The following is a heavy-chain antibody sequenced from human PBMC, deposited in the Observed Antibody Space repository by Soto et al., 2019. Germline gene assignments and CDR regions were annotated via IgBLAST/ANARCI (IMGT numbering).Heavy chain of an antibody. D-gene: IGHD3-10*01. CDR1: GFTFSSYG. Sequence: QVQLVESGGGVVQPGRSLRLSCAASGFTFSSYGMHWVRQAPGKGLEWVAVISYDGSNKYYADSVKGRFTISRDNSKNTLYLQMNSQRAEVTAVYYCAKDVRGAPDYMDVWGKGTTVTVSS. V-gene: IGHV3-30*18. CDR3: AKDVRGAPDYMDV. CDR2: ISYDGSNK. J-gene: IGHJ6*03.